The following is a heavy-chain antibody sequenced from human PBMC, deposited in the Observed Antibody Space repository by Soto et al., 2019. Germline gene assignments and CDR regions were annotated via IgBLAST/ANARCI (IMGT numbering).Heavy chain of an antibody. CDR3: AKAPRFFGRGKHYEHYFDY. D-gene: IGHD3-10*01. V-gene: IGHV3-23*01. Sequence: GSLRLSGAASGFTFSSYAMSWVRQAPGKGLEWVSAISGSGGSTYYADSVKGRLTISRDNSKNTLYLQMNSLRAEDTAVYYCAKAPRFFGRGKHYEHYFDYWGQGTLVTVSS. J-gene: IGHJ4*02. CDR1: GFTFSSYA. CDR2: ISGSGGST.